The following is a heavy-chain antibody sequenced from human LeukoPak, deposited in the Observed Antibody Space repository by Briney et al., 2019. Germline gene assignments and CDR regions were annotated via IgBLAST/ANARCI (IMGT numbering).Heavy chain of an antibody. CDR3: AKRPRGNYLDPFDY. CDR2: IKSDGIST. CDR1: GFTFSTYW. Sequence: GGSLILSCAASGFTFSTYWMHWVRQAPGKGLVWVSHIKSDGISTTYADSVKGRFTISRDNSKNRLYLQMNSLRAEDTAVYYCAKRPRGNYLDPFDYWGQGTLVTVSS. D-gene: IGHD3-10*01. J-gene: IGHJ4*02. V-gene: IGHV3-74*01.